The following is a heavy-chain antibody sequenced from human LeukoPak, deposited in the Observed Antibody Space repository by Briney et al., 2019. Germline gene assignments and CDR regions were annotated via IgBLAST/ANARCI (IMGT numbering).Heavy chain of an antibody. CDR1: GGSFSGYY. Sequence: PSETLSLTCAVYGGSFSGYYWSWIRQPPGKGLEWIGEINHSGSTNYNPSLKSRVTISVDTSKNQFSLKLSSVTAADTAVYYCVRVLHDSSGYYHAPGSADAFDIWGQGTMVTVSS. V-gene: IGHV4-34*01. J-gene: IGHJ3*02. D-gene: IGHD3-22*01. CDR3: VRVLHDSSGYYHAPGSADAFDI. CDR2: INHSGST.